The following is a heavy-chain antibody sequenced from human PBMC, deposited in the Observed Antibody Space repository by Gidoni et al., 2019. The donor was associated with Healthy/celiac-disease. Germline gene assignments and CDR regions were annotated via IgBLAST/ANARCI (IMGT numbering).Heavy chain of an antibody. CDR1: GGSISSSSYY. V-gene: IGHV4-39*01. J-gene: IGHJ6*02. D-gene: IGHD4-17*01. CDR3: ARQKYGDYYYYYYYGMDV. CDR2: IYYSGST. Sequence: QLQLQESGPGLVKPSETLSLTCTVPGGSISSSSYYWGWIRQPPGKGLEWIGSIYYSGSTYYNPSLKSRVTISVDTSKNQFSLKLSSVTAADTAVYYCARQKYGDYYYYYYYGMDVWGQGTTVTVSS.